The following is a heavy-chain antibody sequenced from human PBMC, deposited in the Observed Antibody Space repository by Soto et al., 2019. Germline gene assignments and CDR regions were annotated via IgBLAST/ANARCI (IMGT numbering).Heavy chain of an antibody. V-gene: IGHV4-34*01. Sequence: QVQLQQWGAGLLKPSETLSLTCAVYGGSFSGYYWSWIRQPPGKGLEWIGEINHSGSTNYNPSLKSRVTISVDTSKNQFSLKLSSVTAADTAVYYCARVENLYPVGYWGQGTLVTVSS. J-gene: IGHJ4*02. CDR1: GGSFSGYY. CDR2: INHSGST. CDR3: ARVENLYPVGY. D-gene: IGHD3-16*01.